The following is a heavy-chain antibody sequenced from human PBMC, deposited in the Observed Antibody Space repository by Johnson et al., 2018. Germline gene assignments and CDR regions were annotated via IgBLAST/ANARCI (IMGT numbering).Heavy chain of an antibody. J-gene: IGHJ3*02. CDR2: ISYDGSNK. CDR1: GFIFSSYA. CDR3: ARESGADETFDI. V-gene: IGHV3-30*03. D-gene: IGHD6-19*01. Sequence: QVQLQESGGGLVQPGGSLRLSCAASGFIFSSYAMHWVRQAPGKGLEWVAVISYDGSNKYYADSVKGRFTISRDNAKNSLYLQMNSRRAEDTAVYYWARESGADETFDIGGQGTMVTVSS.